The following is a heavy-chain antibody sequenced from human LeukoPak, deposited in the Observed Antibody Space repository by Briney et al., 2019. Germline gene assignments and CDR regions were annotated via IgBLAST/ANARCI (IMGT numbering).Heavy chain of an antibody. J-gene: IGHJ4*02. CDR1: GFTFSDYY. Sequence: PGGSLRLSCAASGFTFSDYYMTWIRQAPGKGLEWVSYISNSGSTIYYADSVKGRFTVSRDNPKNTLYLQMNSLRAEDTAVYFCAKRGVVIRVILVGFHKEANYFDSWGQGALVTVSS. V-gene: IGHV3-11*01. CDR3: AKRGVVIRVILVGFHKEANYFDS. D-gene: IGHD3-22*01. CDR2: ISNSGSTI.